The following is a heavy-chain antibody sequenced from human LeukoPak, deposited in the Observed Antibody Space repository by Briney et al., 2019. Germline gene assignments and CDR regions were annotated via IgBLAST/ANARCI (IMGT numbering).Heavy chain of an antibody. CDR3: ARGRNYAFDY. Sequence: GGSLRLSCAASGFTVSSNYMNWVRQAPGKGLEWVSYISSTSSTIDYADSVKGRFTISRDNAKNSLYLQLNSLRDEDTAVYYCARGRNYAFDYWGQGTLVTASS. V-gene: IGHV3-48*02. CDR2: ISSTSSTI. J-gene: IGHJ4*02. CDR1: GFTVSSNY. D-gene: IGHD1-7*01.